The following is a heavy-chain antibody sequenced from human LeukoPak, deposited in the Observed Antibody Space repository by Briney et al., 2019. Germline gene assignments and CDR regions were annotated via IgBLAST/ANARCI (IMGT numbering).Heavy chain of an antibody. CDR1: GFSISNDW. J-gene: IGHJ4*02. CDR3: TLIQGWGSGSYYRDF. V-gene: IGHV3-15*01. CDR2: FKSRSAGETT. D-gene: IGHD3-10*01. Sequence: PGGSLRLSCAASGFSISNDWMSWVRQAPGKGLEWVARFKSRSAGETTDYAAPVKGRFTISRDDSKNTLYLQMNSLKTENTAVYYCTLIQGWGSGSYYRDFWGQGTLVTVSS.